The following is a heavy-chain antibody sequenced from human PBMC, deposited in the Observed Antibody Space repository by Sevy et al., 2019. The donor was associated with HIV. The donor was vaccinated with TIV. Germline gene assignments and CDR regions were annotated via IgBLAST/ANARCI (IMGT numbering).Heavy chain of an antibody. J-gene: IGHJ6*01. V-gene: IGHV3-48*02. CDR3: ARNMVREYGMDV. CDR2: ISSSSSTI. Sequence: GGSLRLSCAASGFTFSSYSMNWVRQAPGKGLEWVSYISSSSSTIYYADSLKGRFTISRDNAKNSLYLQMNSLRDEDTVVYYCARNMVREYGMDVWGQGTTVTVSS. D-gene: IGHD3-10*01. CDR1: GFTFSSYS.